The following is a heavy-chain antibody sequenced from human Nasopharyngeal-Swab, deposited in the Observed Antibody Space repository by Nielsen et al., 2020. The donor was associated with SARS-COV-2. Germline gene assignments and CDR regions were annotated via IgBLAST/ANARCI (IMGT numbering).Heavy chain of an antibody. D-gene: IGHD3-16*01. CDR3: ARLEELGYDYVWGSYYFDY. J-gene: IGHJ4*02. Sequence: GESLKISCSASGFIFNNYAMNWVRQAPGKGLEWVSGISGSGGSTFYADSVKGRFTISRDNSASTLYLQMNSLRAEDTAVYHCARLEELGYDYVWGSYYFDYWGQGTLVTVSS. V-gene: IGHV3-23*01. CDR1: GFIFNNYA. CDR2: ISGSGGST.